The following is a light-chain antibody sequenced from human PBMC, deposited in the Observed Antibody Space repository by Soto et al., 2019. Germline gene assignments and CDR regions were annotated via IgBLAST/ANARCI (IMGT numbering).Light chain of an antibody. J-gene: IGKJ2*01. V-gene: IGKV3-20*01. CDR3: QQYGTSLYT. CDR1: QSVSSNY. CDR2: GAS. Sequence: EIVLTQSPGTLSLSPGERATLFCRASQSVSSNYLAWYQQKPGQAPRLLISGASSRATGIPDRFSGSGSGTDFTLTISRLEPEDFAVYYCQQYGTSLYTFGQVTKLEIK.